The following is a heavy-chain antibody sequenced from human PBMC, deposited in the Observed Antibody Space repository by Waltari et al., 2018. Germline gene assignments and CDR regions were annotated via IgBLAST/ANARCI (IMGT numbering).Heavy chain of an antibody. D-gene: IGHD2-2*01. CDR3: ATAPDAFQIIN. J-gene: IGHJ4*02. CDR1: AYTCTGYY. Sequence: QVRLVQSGAEVKTPGASVKVSCTTSAYTCTGYYMYWVRPAPGQGLEWMGWINPYSGGTAYAQKFQGRVTLTRDTSISTAYMELNRLISDDSAMYYCATAPDAFQIINWGQGTLVTVSS. V-gene: IGHV1-2*02. CDR2: INPYSGGT.